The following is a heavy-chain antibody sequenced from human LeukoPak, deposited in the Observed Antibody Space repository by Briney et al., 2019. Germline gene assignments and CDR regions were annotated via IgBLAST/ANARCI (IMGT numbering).Heavy chain of an antibody. CDR2: IDSSSSSI. CDR1: GFIFTSHS. D-gene: IGHD3-10*01. CDR3: ARGNGPGSFIIDY. Sequence: GGSLRLSCAASGFIFTSHSMNWVRQAPGTGLEWVSFIDSSSSSIHYADSVRGRFTISRDNAKNLLYLQMNSLRAEDTAEYFCARGNGPGSFIIDYWGQGTLVAASS. V-gene: IGHV3-48*01. J-gene: IGHJ4*02.